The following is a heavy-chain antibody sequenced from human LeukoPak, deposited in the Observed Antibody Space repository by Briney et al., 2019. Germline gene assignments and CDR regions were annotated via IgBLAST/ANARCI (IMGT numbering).Heavy chain of an antibody. V-gene: IGHV4-59*08. Sequence: PSETLSLTCTVSGGSISSYYWSWIRQPPGKGLEWNGYIYYSGSTNYNPSLKSRVTISVDTSKNQFSLKLSSVTAAATAVYYCARHFSAMVTVDYWGQGTLVTVSS. CDR1: GGSISSYY. CDR3: ARHFSAMVTVDY. CDR2: IYYSGST. D-gene: IGHD5-18*01. J-gene: IGHJ4*02.